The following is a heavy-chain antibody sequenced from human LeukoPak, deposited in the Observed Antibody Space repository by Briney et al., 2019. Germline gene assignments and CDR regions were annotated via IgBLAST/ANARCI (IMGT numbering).Heavy chain of an antibody. V-gene: IGHV4-59*01. CDR2: IYYRGNT. J-gene: IGHJ4*02. CDR3: ATSASESYGPVDY. D-gene: IGHD3-10*01. CDR1: GGSISRYY. Sequence: SETLSLTCSVSGGSISRYYWSWIRQSPGKGLEWIGYIYYRGNTNYNPSLMSRVTIALDTSKNQFSLKLRSVTAADTAVYYCATSASESYGPVDYWGQGTLVTVSS.